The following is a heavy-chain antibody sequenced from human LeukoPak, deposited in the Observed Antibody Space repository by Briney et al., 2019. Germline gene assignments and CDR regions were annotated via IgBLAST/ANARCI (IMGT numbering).Heavy chain of an antibody. CDR1: GGAVSSGSYY. Sequence: PSETLSLTCTVSGGAVSSGSYYWSWIRQPPGQGLEWIGYNHYSGSTKYNPSLNSRVTMSVDTSNNQFSLKVTSVTAAYTAIYYCTITNYGDYYWFDPWGQGTLDTVSS. CDR3: TITNYGDYYWFDP. CDR2: NHYSGST. J-gene: IGHJ5*02. D-gene: IGHD4-17*01. V-gene: IGHV4-61*01.